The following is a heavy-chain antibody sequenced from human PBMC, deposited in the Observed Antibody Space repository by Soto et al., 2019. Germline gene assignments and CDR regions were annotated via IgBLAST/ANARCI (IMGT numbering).Heavy chain of an antibody. CDR1: GFTFSHYG. J-gene: IGHJ4*02. V-gene: IGHV3-48*01. D-gene: IGHD1-26*01. Sequence: GGSLRLSCAASGFTFSHYGMTWVRQAPGKGLEWVSHISSSSTIYYADSVKGRFTISRDNAKNSLYLQMNSLRAEDTAVYYCVRQMGYWGQGTLVTVSS. CDR2: ISSSSTI. CDR3: VRQMGY.